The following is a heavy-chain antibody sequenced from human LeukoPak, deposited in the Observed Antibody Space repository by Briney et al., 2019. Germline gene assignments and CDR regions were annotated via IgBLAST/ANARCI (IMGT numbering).Heavy chain of an antibody. J-gene: IGHJ4*02. CDR1: GFSFSDFG. CDR3: ARDWIDRSLDY. Sequence: PGRSLRLSCAASGFSFSDFGIHWARQAPGKGLEWVAVLSPHANYEYYADSVQGRFAISRDDSKNTVYLQMNSLRDEETAVYYCARDWIDRSLDYWGLGTLVTVSS. CDR2: LSPHANYE. D-gene: IGHD2-2*03. V-gene: IGHV3-33*01.